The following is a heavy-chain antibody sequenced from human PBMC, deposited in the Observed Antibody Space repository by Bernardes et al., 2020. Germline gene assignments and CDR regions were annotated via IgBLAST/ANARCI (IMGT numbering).Heavy chain of an antibody. Sequence: ASVKVSCKVSGYTLTELSMHWVRQAPGKGLEWMGGFDPEDGETIYAQKFQGRVTMTEDTSTDTAYMELSSLRSEDTAVYYCATDPRVVVVAATAFDIWGQGTMVTVSS. CDR1: GYTLTELS. J-gene: IGHJ3*02. CDR3: ATDPRVVVVAATAFDI. CDR2: FDPEDGET. V-gene: IGHV1-24*01. D-gene: IGHD2-15*01.